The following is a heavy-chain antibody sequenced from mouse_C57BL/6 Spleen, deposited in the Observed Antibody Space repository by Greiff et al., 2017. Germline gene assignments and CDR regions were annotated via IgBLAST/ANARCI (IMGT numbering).Heavy chain of an antibody. J-gene: IGHJ1*03. CDR1: GFTFSSYA. Sequence: EVMLVESGGGLVKPGGSLKLSCAASGFTFSSYAMSWVRQTPEKRLEWVATISDGGSYTYYPDNVKGRFTISRDNAKNNLYLQMSHLKSEDTAMYYWARGTVVPYWYFDVWGTGTTVTVSS. D-gene: IGHD1-1*01. CDR3: ARGTVVPYWYFDV. V-gene: IGHV5-4*03. CDR2: ISDGGSYT.